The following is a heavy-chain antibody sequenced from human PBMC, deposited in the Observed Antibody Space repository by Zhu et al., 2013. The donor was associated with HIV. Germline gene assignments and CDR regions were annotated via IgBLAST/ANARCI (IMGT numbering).Heavy chain of an antibody. CDR2: ISPIFRTP. CDR3: ARGEETTVTTIDWFDP. CDR1: GGTFNNYI. Sequence: QVQLVQSGAEVKKPGSSVKVSCKASGGTFNNYIIAWVRQAPGQGLEWMGGISPIFRTPNYAQSFQGRVTITADEAASTAYMELSSLRSEDTAVYYCARGEETTVTTIDWFDPWGQGTLVTVSS. V-gene: IGHV1-69*01. D-gene: IGHD4-4*01. J-gene: IGHJ5*02.